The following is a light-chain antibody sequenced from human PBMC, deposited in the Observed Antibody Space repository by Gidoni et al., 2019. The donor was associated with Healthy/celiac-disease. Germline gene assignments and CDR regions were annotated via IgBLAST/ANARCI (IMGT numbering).Light chain of an antibody. J-gene: IGLJ2*01. CDR2: GNS. CDR3: QSYDSSLSAVV. CDR1: SSHIGAGYD. V-gene: IGLV1-40*01. Sequence: QSVLPPPPSVSVAPGQRVTISCTGSSSHIGAGYDVHWYQQLPGTAPKLLIYGNSNRPSGVPDRFSGSKSGTSASLAITGLQAEDEADYYCQSYDSSLSAVVFGGGTKLTVL.